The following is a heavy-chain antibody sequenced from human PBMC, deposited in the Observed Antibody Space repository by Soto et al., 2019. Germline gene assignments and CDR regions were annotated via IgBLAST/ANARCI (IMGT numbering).Heavy chain of an antibody. J-gene: IGHJ5*02. CDR2: IYHSGST. Sequence: QLQLQESGSGLVKPSQTLSLTCAVSGGSISSGGYSWSWIRQPPGKGLEWIGYIYHSGSTYYNPSLKSRVTISVDRSKNQFSLKLSSVTAADTAVYYCARGKGSSGYPTAANWFDPWGQGTLVTVSS. CDR3: ARGKGSSGYPTAANWFDP. CDR1: GGSISSGGYS. D-gene: IGHD3-22*01. V-gene: IGHV4-30-2*01.